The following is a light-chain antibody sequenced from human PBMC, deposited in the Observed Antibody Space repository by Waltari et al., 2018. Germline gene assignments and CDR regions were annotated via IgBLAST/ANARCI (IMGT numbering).Light chain of an antibody. Sequence: DIVMTQSPDSLTVSLGERATINCTSSHIIVYSSNNKNYLAWYQQKPGQPPNLLIYWASTRESGVPDRFSGSGSGTDFTLTISSLQAEDVAVYYCQQYYTAPYTFGQGTKLEIK. CDR3: QQYYTAPYT. V-gene: IGKV4-1*01. CDR2: WAS. CDR1: HIIVYSSNNKNY. J-gene: IGKJ2*01.